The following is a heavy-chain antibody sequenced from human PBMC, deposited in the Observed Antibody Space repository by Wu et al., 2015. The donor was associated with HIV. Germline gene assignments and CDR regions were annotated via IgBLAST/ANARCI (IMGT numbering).Heavy chain of an antibody. CDR3: AREWSGYSTYYYYYYMDV. CDR2: ISAYNGNT. D-gene: IGHD3-3*01. V-gene: IGHV1-18*01. Sequence: QVQLVQSGAEVKKPGASVKVSCKASGYTFTSYGISWVRQAPGQGLEWMGWISAYNGNTNYAQKLQGRVTMTTDTSTSTAYMELRSLRSDDTAVYYCAREWSGYSTYYYYYYMDVWGKGTTVTVSS. CDR1: GYTFTSYG. J-gene: IGHJ6*03.